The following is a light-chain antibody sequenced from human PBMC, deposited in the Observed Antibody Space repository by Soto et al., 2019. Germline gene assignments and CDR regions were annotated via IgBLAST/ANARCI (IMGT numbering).Light chain of an antibody. J-gene: IGKJ2*01. CDR3: QQRSSWFT. CDR1: QSVGTF. CDR2: DAS. Sequence: EIVLTQSPATLSLSPGERATLSCRASQSVGTFLAWYQQRPGQAPRLLIYDASITATGIPARFSGSGSGTEFTLTISGLEPEDFAVYYCQQRSSWFTFGQGTKLEIK. V-gene: IGKV3-11*01.